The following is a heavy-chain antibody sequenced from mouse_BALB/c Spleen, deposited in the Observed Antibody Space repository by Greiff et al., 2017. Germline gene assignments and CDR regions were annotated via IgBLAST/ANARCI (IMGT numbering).Heavy chain of an antibody. CDR2: IYPGSGNT. Sequence: QVQLKESGAELVKPGASVKLSCTASGFNIKDTYMHWVKQRTGQGLEWIGEIYPGSGNTYYNEKFKGKATLTADKSSSTAYMQLSSLTSEDSAVYFCARYGNSYYAMDYWGQGTSVTVSS. CDR3: ARYGNSYYAMDY. J-gene: IGHJ4*01. CDR1: GFNIKDTY. D-gene: IGHD2-1*01. V-gene: IGHV1-77*01.